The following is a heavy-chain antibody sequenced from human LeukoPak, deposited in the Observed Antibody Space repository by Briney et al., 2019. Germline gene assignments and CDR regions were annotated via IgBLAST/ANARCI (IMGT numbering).Heavy chain of an antibody. Sequence: ASVKVSCKASGYTFTSYGISWVRQAPGQGLEWMGWISAYNGNANYAQKLQGRVTMTTDTSTSTAYMELRSLRSDDTAVYYCARDRTHCSSTSCYSYYYYYYMDVWGKGTTVTVSS. CDR1: GYTFTSYG. J-gene: IGHJ6*03. D-gene: IGHD2-2*02. CDR2: ISAYNGNA. CDR3: ARDRTHCSSTSCYSYYYYYYMDV. V-gene: IGHV1-18*01.